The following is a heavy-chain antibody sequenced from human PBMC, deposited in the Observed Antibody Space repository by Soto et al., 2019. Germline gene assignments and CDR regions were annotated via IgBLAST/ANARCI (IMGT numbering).Heavy chain of an antibody. V-gene: IGHV3-30*03. D-gene: IGHD6-19*01. J-gene: IGHJ3*02. Sequence: GGSLRLSCAASGFTFSGYGMHWVRQAPGKGLEWVAVISNDGTNTYYVDSVKGRFTISRDNSKNTLDLQMNSLRAEDTAVYYCARGSGYDAFDIWGQGTMVTVSS. CDR3: ARGSGYDAFDI. CDR2: ISNDGTNT. CDR1: GFTFSGYG.